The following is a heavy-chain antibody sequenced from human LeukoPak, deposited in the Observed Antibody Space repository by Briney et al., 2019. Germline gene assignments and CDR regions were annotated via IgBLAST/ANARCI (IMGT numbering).Heavy chain of an antibody. CDR1: GGSFSGYY. V-gene: IGHV4-34*01. CDR2: INHSGST. CDR3: ARALAAGWFDP. Sequence: PSETLPLTCAVYGGSFSGYYWSWIRQPPGKGLEWIGEINHSGSTNYNPSLKSRVTISVDTSKNQFSLKLSSVTAADTAVYYCARALAAGWFDPWGQGTLVTVSS. J-gene: IGHJ5*02. D-gene: IGHD6-13*01.